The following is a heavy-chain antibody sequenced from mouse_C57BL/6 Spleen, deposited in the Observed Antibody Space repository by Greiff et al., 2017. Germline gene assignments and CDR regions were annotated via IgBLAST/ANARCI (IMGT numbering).Heavy chain of an antibody. V-gene: IGHV1-82*01. CDR3: ASPYGNYNV. D-gene: IGHD2-1*01. CDR1: GYAFSSSW. Sequence: VQLQQSGPELVKPGASVKISCKASGYAFSSSWMNWVKQRPGKGLEWIGRIYPGDGDTNYNGKFKGKATLTADKSSSTAYMQLSSLTSEDSAVYFCASPYGNYNVWGTETTVTVSS. J-gene: IGHJ1*03. CDR2: IYPGDGDT.